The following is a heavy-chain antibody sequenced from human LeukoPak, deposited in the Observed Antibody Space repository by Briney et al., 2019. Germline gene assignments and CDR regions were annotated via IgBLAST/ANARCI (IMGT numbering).Heavy chain of an antibody. CDR2: ISGSGGST. CDR1: GFTFSSYG. Sequence: GGTLRLSCAASGFTFSSYGMSWVRQAPGKGLEWVSAISGSGGSTYYADSVKGRFTISRDNAKNSLYLQMNSLRAEDTALYYCARDQRGAGWRAFDIWGQGTMVTVSS. V-gene: IGHV3-23*01. J-gene: IGHJ3*02. CDR3: ARDQRGAGWRAFDI. D-gene: IGHD1-1*01.